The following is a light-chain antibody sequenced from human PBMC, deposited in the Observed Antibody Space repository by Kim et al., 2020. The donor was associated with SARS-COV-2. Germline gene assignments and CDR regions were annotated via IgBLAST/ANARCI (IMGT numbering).Light chain of an antibody. Sequence: ETVLSQSPAAVSASPGEIVTLSCGASHDVNSKLAWYQQKPGQSPRLLIYDASVRATGVPGRFSGSGSATEFSLTIFSLQSDDVAVYYCQQSDNWPPTFGQGTKVDIK. J-gene: IGKJ1*01. CDR2: DAS. CDR1: HDVNSK. V-gene: IGKV3-15*01. CDR3: QQSDNWPPT.